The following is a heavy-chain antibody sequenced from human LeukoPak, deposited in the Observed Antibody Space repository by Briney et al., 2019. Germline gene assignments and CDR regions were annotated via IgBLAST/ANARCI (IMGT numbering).Heavy chain of an antibody. Sequence: PGGSLRLSCAASGFTFSGYWMSWVRQAPGKGLEWVANIKQDGSEKYYVDSLKGRFTISRDSAKNSLYLQMNSLRAEDTAVYYCARQGWFVELLSHPFDYWGQGTLDTVSS. D-gene: IGHD3-10*01. CDR3: ARQGWFVELLSHPFDY. V-gene: IGHV3-7*01. CDR2: IKQDGSEK. CDR1: GFTFSGYW. J-gene: IGHJ4*02.